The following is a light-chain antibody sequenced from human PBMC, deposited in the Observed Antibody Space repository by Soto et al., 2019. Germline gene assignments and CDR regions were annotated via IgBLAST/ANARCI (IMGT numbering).Light chain of an antibody. Sequence: DIQMTQSPSTLSASVGDRVTITCRASQSISSWLAWYQQKPGKAPKLLIYDASSLESGVPSRFSGSGSGTDFTLTINSLQPEDFATYFCQQSLSAPFTFGPGTKVDL. CDR2: DAS. CDR3: QQSLSAPFT. CDR1: QSISSW. V-gene: IGKV1-5*01. J-gene: IGKJ3*01.